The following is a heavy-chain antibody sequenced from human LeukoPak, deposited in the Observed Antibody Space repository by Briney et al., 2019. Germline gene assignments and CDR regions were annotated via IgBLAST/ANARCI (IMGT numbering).Heavy chain of an antibody. CDR3: ARDPDYYDRFVDDY. CDR2: ISYDGSNK. D-gene: IGHD3-22*01. V-gene: IGHV3-30*03. J-gene: IGHJ4*02. Sequence: GGSLRLSCAASGFTFSSYGMHWVRQAPGKGLEWVAVISYDGSNKYYADSVKGRFTISRDNSKNTLYLQMNSLRAEDTAVYYCARDPDYYDRFVDDYWGQGTLVTVSS. CDR1: GFTFSSYG.